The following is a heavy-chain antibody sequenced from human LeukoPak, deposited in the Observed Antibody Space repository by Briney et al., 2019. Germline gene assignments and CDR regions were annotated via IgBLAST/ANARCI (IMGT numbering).Heavy chain of an antibody. CDR1: GGPVSSASHY. V-gene: IGHV4-61*01. CDR2: GFYSGST. Sequence: SETLSLTCTVSGGPVSSASHYWSRIRQPPGKGLEWIGFGFYSGSTYYNPSLKSRVSISVDTSKNQFSLKLSSVTVADTAIYYCASDRGYCGSDSCYHFDYWGQGTLVTVSS. J-gene: IGHJ4*02. D-gene: IGHD2-15*01. CDR3: ASDRGYCGSDSCYHFDY.